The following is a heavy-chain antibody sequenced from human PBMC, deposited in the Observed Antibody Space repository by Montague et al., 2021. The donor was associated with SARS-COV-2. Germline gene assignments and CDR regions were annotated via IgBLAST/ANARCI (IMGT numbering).Heavy chain of an antibody. D-gene: IGHD4-11*01. V-gene: IGHV3-66*01. J-gene: IGHJ3*01. Sequence: SLRLSCAASGFTVSSNYMSWVRQAPGKGLEWVSVIYSDVSTYYADSVKGRFTISRDNSKNTLYLQMNSLRAEDTAVYYCARVVTYAFDAWGQGTMVTVSS. CDR3: ARVVTYAFDA. CDR2: IYSDVST. CDR1: GFTVSSNY.